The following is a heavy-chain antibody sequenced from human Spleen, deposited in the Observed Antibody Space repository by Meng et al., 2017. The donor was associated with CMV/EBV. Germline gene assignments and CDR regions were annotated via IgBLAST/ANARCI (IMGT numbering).Heavy chain of an antibody. J-gene: IGHJ3*02. D-gene: IGHD3-10*01. CDR2: IYPSDSDI. V-gene: IGHV5-51*01. CDR1: GYSFTSHW. CDR3: ARHGDTMVSGRAFDI. Sequence: GESLKISCKASGYSFTSHWIGWVRQMPGKGLEWMGIIYPSDSDIKYSPSFQGQVTISVDKSITTAYLQWGSLKASDTAMYYCARHGDTMVSGRAFDIWGQGTMVTVSS.